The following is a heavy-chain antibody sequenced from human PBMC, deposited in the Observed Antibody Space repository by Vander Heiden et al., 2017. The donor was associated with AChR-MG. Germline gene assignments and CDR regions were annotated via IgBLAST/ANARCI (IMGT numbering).Heavy chain of an antibody. Sequence: QVQLQESGPGLVKPSETLSLTCTVSGGSLSSYYWSWIRQPAGKGLEWIGRIYTSGSNNYNPSLKSRVTMSVDTSKNQFSLKLSSVTAADTAVYYCARSSGSYWVHYFDYWGQGTLVTVSS. J-gene: IGHJ4*02. CDR3: ARSSGSYWVHYFDY. CDR1: GGSLSSYY. D-gene: IGHD1-26*01. CDR2: IYTSGSN. V-gene: IGHV4-4*07.